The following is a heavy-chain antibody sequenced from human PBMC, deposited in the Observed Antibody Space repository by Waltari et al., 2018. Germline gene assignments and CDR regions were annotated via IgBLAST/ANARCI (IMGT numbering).Heavy chain of an antibody. V-gene: IGHV4-61*02. CDR1: GDSIKRGTYF. J-gene: IGHJ4*02. D-gene: IGHD1-7*01. CDR3: ARDRNYAEFYFDH. CDR2: IYTNGDT. Sequence: QVQLQESGPSLVRPSETLSLTCSVSGDSIKRGTYFWAWVRQPAKKGLEWIGRIYTNGDTHDNPSLQSRATISVDTSKNQISLNLRSLSAADTAVYYCARDRNYAEFYFDHWGPGILVTVSS.